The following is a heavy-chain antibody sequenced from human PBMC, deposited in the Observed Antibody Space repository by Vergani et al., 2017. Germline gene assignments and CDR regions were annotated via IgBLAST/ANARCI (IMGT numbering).Heavy chain of an antibody. V-gene: IGHV5-10-1*01. CDR1: GYSFTSYW. Sequence: EVQLVQSGAEVKKPGESLRISCKGSGYSFTSYWISWVRQMPGKGLEWMGRIDPSDSYTNYSPSFQGHVTISADKSISTAYLQWSSLKASDTAMYYCARQHYYDSSGSDWFDPWGQGTLVTVSS. CDR2: IDPSDSYT. CDR3: ARQHYYDSSGSDWFDP. D-gene: IGHD3-22*01. J-gene: IGHJ5*02.